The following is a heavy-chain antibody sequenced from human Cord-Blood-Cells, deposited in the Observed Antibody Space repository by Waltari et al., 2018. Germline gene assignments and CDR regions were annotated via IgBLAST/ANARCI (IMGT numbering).Heavy chain of an antibody. CDR1: GGSLSSGSYY. V-gene: IGHV4-61*01. CDR2: IYYSGST. Sequence: QVQLQESGPGLVKPSETLSLTCTVSGGSLSSGSYYRTWIRPPPGKGLEWIGYIYYSGSTNYNPSLKSRVTISVDTSKNQFSLKLSSVTAADTAVYYCARLPDILTGYYFDYWAQGTLVTVSS. D-gene: IGHD3-9*01. J-gene: IGHJ4*02. CDR3: ARLPDILTGYYFDY.